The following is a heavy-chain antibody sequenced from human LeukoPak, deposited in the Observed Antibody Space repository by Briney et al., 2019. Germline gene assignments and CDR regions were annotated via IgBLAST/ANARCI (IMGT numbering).Heavy chain of an antibody. V-gene: IGHV3-53*01. CDR3: ASISGVVKDY. CDR1: GFTVISNY. Sequence: PGGSLRLSCAASGFTVISNYMRWVRQAPGKGLEWVSVIYSGGSTYYADSVKGRFTISRDNSKNTLYLQMNSLRAEDTAVYYCASISGVVKDYWGQGTLLTVSS. CDR2: IYSGGST. D-gene: IGHD3-3*01. J-gene: IGHJ4*02.